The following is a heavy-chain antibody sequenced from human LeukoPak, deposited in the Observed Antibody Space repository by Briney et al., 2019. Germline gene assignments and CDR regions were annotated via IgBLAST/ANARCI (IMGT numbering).Heavy chain of an antibody. Sequence: SQTPSLTCTVSGGSISSGGYYWSWIRQPPGKGLEWIGEINHSGSTNYNPSLKSRVTISVDTSKEQFSLKLSSVTAADTAVYYCVTYYFDSSGPKKNYWGQGTLVTVSS. CDR3: VTYYFDSSGPKKNY. J-gene: IGHJ4*02. CDR2: INHSGST. D-gene: IGHD3-22*01. V-gene: IGHV4-30-2*01. CDR1: GGSISSGGYY.